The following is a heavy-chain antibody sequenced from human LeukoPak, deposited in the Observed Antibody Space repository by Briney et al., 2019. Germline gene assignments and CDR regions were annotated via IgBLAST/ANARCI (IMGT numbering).Heavy chain of an antibody. CDR2: INHSGST. CDR1: GGSFSSYS. V-gene: IGHV4-34*01. CDR3: ARDNSVTIAGHHTLDY. J-gene: IGHJ4*02. Sequence: SETLSLTCAVYGGSFSSYSWSWIRQALGKGLEWIGEINHSGSTSYNPSLKSRVTISVDTSKNQFSLNLSSVTAADTAVYYCARDNSVTIAGHHTLDYWGQGTLVTVSS. D-gene: IGHD4-17*01.